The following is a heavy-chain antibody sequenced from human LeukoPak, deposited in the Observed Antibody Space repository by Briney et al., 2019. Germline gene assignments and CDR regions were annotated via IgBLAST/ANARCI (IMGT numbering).Heavy chain of an antibody. CDR1: GDSSSGYY. Sequence: SETLSLTCSVSGDSSSGYYWDWIRQPAGKGLEWIGRIYTSGHTDYNPSLKGRVIMSVDTSKNQFSLRLNSVTAADTAVYFCARENRDFVGSGYYYDLWGQGTLVTVSS. V-gene: IGHV4-4*07. J-gene: IGHJ4*02. D-gene: IGHD3-22*01. CDR2: IYTSGHT. CDR3: ARENRDFVGSGYYYDL.